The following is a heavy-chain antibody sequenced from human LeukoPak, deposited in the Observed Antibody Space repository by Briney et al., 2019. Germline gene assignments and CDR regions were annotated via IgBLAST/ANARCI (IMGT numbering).Heavy chain of an antibody. J-gene: IGHJ6*02. CDR3: ARGRFLEWPQTYLYYYYGMDV. CDR1: GFTFSSYW. V-gene: IGHV3-7*01. D-gene: IGHD3-3*01. CDR2: IKQDGSEK. Sequence: GGSLRLSCAASGFTFSSYWMSWVRQAPGKGLEWVANIKQDGSEKYYADSVKGRFTISRDNSKNTLYLQMNSLRAEDAAVYYCARGRFLEWPQTYLYYYYGMDVWGQGTTVTVSS.